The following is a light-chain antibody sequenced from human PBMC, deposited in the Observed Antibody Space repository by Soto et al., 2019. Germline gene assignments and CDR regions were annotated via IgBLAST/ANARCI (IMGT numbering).Light chain of an antibody. CDR1: SSNIGSNY. Sequence: QSVLTQPPSASVTPGQRVTISCSGSSSNIGSNYVYWYQQLPGTAPKLLIYSNNQRPSGVPDRFSGSKSGTSASLAISGLRSEDEADYYCAAWDDSLRVFGGGTKLTVL. J-gene: IGLJ2*01. CDR2: SNN. CDR3: AAWDDSLRV. V-gene: IGLV1-47*02.